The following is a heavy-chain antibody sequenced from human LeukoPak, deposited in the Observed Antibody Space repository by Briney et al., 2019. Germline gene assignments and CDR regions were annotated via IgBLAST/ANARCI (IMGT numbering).Heavy chain of an antibody. CDR3: ARGGRYCSGGSCYSAGWFDP. CDR1: GFTFSSYS. Sequence: GGSLRLSCAASGFTFSSYSMNWVRQAPGKGLEWVSSISSSSSYIYYADSVKGRFTISRDNAKNSLYLQMNSLRAEDTAVYYCARGGRYCSGGSCYSAGWFDPWGQGTLVTVSS. CDR2: ISSSSSYI. V-gene: IGHV3-21*01. D-gene: IGHD2-15*01. J-gene: IGHJ5*02.